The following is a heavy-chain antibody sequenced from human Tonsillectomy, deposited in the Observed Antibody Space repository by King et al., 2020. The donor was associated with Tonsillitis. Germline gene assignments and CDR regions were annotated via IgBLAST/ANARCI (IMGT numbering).Heavy chain of an antibody. Sequence: VQLVESGGGLIQPGGSLRLSCASSGFTVSSNYMSWVRRAPGKGLEWVSIIYSGGFTYYADSVKGRFTISRDNSKNTLYLQMNSLRAEDTAVYYCARSGVKNIVVVPTAEPPVNWGQGTLVTVSS. V-gene: IGHV3-53*01. CDR1: GFTVSSNY. CDR2: IYSGGFT. CDR3: ARSGVKNIVVVPTAEPPVN. D-gene: IGHD2-2*01. J-gene: IGHJ4*02.